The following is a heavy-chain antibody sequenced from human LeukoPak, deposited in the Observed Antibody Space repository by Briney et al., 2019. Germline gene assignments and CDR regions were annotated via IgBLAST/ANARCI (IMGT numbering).Heavy chain of an antibody. J-gene: IGHJ6*03. Sequence: GGSLRLSCAASGFTFSSYSMNWVRQAPGKGLEWVSSICSSSSYIYYADSVKGRFTISRDNAKNSLYLQMNSLRAEDTAVYYCARVEAVAGYMAHPPIDEQYYYYYMDVWGKGTTVTVSS. CDR2: ICSSSSYI. CDR1: GFTFSSYS. CDR3: ARVEAVAGYMAHPPIDEQYYYYYMDV. V-gene: IGHV3-21*01. D-gene: IGHD6-19*01.